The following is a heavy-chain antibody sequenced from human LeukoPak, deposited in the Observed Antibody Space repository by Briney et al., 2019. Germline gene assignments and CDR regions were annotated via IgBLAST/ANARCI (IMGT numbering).Heavy chain of an antibody. CDR3: ARGASITIFGVAGGGDYFDY. V-gene: IGHV4-4*07. CDR2: IYTSGST. D-gene: IGHD3-3*01. J-gene: IGHJ4*02. Sequence: SETLSLTCTVSGGSISSYYWSWIRQPAGKGLEWIGRIYTSGSTNYNPSLKSRVTMSVDTSKNQFSLKLSSVTAADTAVYYCARGASITIFGVAGGGDYFDYWGQGTLVTVSS. CDR1: GGSISSYY.